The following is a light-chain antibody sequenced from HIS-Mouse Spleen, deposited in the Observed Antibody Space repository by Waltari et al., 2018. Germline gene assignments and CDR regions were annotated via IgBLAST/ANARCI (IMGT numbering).Light chain of an antibody. V-gene: IGLV2-23*01. CDR2: EGS. J-gene: IGLJ3*02. Sequence: QSALTQPASVSGSPGQSITIPCTGTSSDVGSSNLFHWYQQPPGKAPKLMIYEGSKRPSGVSNRFSGSKSGNTASLTISGLQAEDEADYYCCSYAGSSTYWVFGGGTKLTVL. CDR1: SSDVGSSNL. CDR3: CSYAGSSTYWV.